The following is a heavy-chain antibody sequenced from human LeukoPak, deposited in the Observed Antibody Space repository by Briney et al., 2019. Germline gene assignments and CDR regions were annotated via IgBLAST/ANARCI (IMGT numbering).Heavy chain of an antibody. CDR3: ARGESRFDP. Sequence: ASVKVSCKASGYTFTSYGISWVRQAPGQGLEWMGWISAYNGNTNYAQKFQGRVTITADESTSTAYMELGSLRSEDTAVYYCARGESRFDPWGQGTLVTVSS. CDR1: GYTFTSYG. CDR2: ISAYNGNT. V-gene: IGHV1-18*01. J-gene: IGHJ5*02.